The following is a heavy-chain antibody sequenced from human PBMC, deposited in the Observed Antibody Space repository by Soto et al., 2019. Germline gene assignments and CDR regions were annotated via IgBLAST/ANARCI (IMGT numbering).Heavy chain of an antibody. J-gene: IGHJ6*03. CDR3: ARGPSWEWLARYYYYYYYMDV. D-gene: IGHD3-3*01. CDR2: IYYSGST. V-gene: IGHV4-59*08. CDR1: GGSISSYY. Sequence: SETLSLTCTVSGGSISSYYWSWIRQPPGKGLEWIGYIYYSGSTNYNPSPKSRVTISVDTSKNQFSLKLSSVTAADTAVYYCARGPSWEWLARYYYYYYYMDVWGKGTTVTVSS.